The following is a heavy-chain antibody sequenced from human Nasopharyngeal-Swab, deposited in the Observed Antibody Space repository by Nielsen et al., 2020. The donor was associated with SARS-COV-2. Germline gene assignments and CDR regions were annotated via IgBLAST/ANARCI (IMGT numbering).Heavy chain of an antibody. J-gene: IGHJ5*02. V-gene: IGHV3-33*01. Sequence: GESLKISCAASGFTFSSYGMHWVRQAPGKGLEWVAVIWYDGSNKYYADSVKGRFTISRDDSENTLYLQMNSLRPEDTAVYYCARGGMVGATTYGWFDPWGQGTLVTVSS. CDR3: ARGGMVGATTYGWFDP. CDR1: GFTFSSYG. CDR2: IWYDGSNK. D-gene: IGHD1-26*01.